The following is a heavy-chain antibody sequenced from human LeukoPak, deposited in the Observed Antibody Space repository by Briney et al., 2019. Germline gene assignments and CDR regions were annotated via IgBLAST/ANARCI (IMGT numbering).Heavy chain of an antibody. CDR3: ASSGGSGSYGMFDY. CDR2: IYYSGST. Sequence: SETLSLTCTVSGGSISSYYWSWIRQPPGKGLEWIGYIYYSGSTNYNPSLKSRVTISVDTSKNQFSLKLSSVTAADTAVYYCASSGGSGSYGMFDYWGQGILVTVSS. J-gene: IGHJ4*02. CDR1: GGSISSYY. D-gene: IGHD3-10*01. V-gene: IGHV4-59*08.